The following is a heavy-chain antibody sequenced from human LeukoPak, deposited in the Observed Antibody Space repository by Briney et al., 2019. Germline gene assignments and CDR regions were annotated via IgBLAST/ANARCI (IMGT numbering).Heavy chain of an antibody. D-gene: IGHD6-13*01. CDR3: GKDQNVAAAGVPYDY. J-gene: IGHJ4*02. Sequence: PGGSLRLACAASGFTFSSYEMNWVRQVPGKGLEWVSYISRSGSNKHYADSVKGRFTISRDNAKNSLYLQMNSLRAEDTAVYYCGKDQNVAAAGVPYDYWGQGTLVTVSS. CDR2: ISRSGSNK. CDR1: GFTFSSYE. V-gene: IGHV3-48*03.